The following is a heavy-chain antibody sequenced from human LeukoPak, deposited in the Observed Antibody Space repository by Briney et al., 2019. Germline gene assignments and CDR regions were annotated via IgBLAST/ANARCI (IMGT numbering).Heavy chain of an antibody. V-gene: IGHV3-9*01. CDR1: GFTFDDYA. CDR3: ARGIPGDNPLLNWNYQIHAFDI. CDR2: ISWNSGSI. Sequence: GGSLRLSCAASGFTFDDYAMHWVRQAPGKGLEWVSGISWNSGSIGYADSVKGRFTISRDNAKNSLYLQMNSLRAEDTAVYYCARGIPGDNPLLNWNYQIHAFDIWGQGTMVTVSS. D-gene: IGHD1-7*01. J-gene: IGHJ3*02.